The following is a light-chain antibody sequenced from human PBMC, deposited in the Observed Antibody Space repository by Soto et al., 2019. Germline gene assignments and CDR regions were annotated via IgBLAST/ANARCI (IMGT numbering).Light chain of an antibody. CDR1: QSISSW. J-gene: IGKJ1*01. Sequence: DIQMTQSPSTLSASVGDRVTITFRSSQSISSWLAWYQQKPGKAPKLLIYDASSLESGVPSRFSGSGSGTEITLTISSLQPDDVPTYYCQQYNSYSPWTFGQGTKV. CDR3: QQYNSYSPWT. V-gene: IGKV1-5*01. CDR2: DAS.